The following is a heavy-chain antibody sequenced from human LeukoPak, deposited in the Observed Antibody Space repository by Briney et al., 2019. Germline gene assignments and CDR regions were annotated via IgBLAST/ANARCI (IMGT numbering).Heavy chain of an antibody. Sequence: GGSLRLSCAASGFTFSSYSMNWVRQAPGKGLEWVAVISYDGSNKYYADSVKGRFTISRDNSKNTLYLQMNSLRAEDTAVYYCARDLAVAAGGFDYWGQGTLVTVSS. D-gene: IGHD6-19*01. CDR1: GFTFSSYS. J-gene: IGHJ4*02. CDR3: ARDLAVAAGGFDY. V-gene: IGHV3-30*03. CDR2: ISYDGSNK.